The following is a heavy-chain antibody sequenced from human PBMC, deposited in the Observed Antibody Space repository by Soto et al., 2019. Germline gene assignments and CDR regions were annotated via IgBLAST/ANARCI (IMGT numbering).Heavy chain of an antibody. V-gene: IGHV3-9*01. Sequence: EVQLVESGGDLVQPGRSLRLSCAASGFIFNDYPMHWVRQVPGKGLEWVSGISWNSGILGYADSVRGRFSISRDNAKKFLYLQMNGLRAEDPALYFCVKDGLTSNFGLVYDGVVIWGRGTMVTVSS. D-gene: IGHD3-3*01. CDR2: ISWNSGIL. CDR3: VKDGLTSNFGLVYDGVVI. J-gene: IGHJ3*02. CDR1: GFIFNDYP.